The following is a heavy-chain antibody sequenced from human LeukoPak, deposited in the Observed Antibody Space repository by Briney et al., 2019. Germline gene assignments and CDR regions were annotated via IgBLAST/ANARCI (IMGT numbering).Heavy chain of an antibody. CDR1: GFTFDDYG. J-gene: IGHJ1*01. Sequence: GGSLRLSCAASGFTFDDYGMSWVRQAPGEGRGWVSGIDWNGGNTQYADSVRGRFTIYRDNVKNSLYLQMNRLRAEDTAVYYCARDQGGVGYWGQGTLVTVSS. CDR3: ARDQGGVGY. D-gene: IGHD3-16*01. CDR2: IDWNGGNT. V-gene: IGHV3-20*04.